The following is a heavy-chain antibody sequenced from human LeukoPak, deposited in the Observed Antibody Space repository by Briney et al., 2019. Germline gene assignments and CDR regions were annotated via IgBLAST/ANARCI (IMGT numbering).Heavy chain of an antibody. J-gene: IGHJ4*02. V-gene: IGHV3-11*04. Sequence: PGGSLRLSCAASGFTFSNYYMSWIRQAPGKGLEWLSYISSSAITIYYADSVKGRFTISRDNAKNSLYLQMNSLRAEDTAVYYCASTTDRYSGSYPAAFDYWGQGTLVTVSS. D-gene: IGHD1-26*01. CDR1: GFTFSNYY. CDR3: ASTTDRYSGSYPAAFDY. CDR2: ISSSAITI.